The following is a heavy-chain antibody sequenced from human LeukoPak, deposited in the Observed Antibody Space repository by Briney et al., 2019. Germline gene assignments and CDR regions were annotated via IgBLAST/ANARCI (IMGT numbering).Heavy chain of an antibody. CDR1: GGTFSSYA. V-gene: IGHV1-69*04. D-gene: IGHD6-13*01. CDR3: AREAKGYYYYYGMDV. Sequence: RASVKVSCKASGGTFSSYAISWVRQAPGQGLEWMGRIIPILGIANYAQKFQGRVTITADKSTSTAYMELSSLRSEDTAVYYCAREAKGYYYYYGMDVWGQGTTVTVSS. CDR2: IIPILGIA. J-gene: IGHJ6*02.